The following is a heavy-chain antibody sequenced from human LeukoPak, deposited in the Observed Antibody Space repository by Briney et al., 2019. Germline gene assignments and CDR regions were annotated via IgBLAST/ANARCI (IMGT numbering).Heavy chain of an antibody. CDR2: IYTSGST. D-gene: IGHD3-22*01. Sequence: SETLSLTCTVSGGSISSYYWSWIRQPAGKGLEWIGRIYTSGSTNYNPSLKSRVTMSVDTSKNQFSLKLSSVTAADTAVYYCARDNYYYDSSGYYPDAFDIWGQGTMVTVSS. CDR1: GGSISSYY. J-gene: IGHJ3*02. CDR3: ARDNYYYDSSGYYPDAFDI. V-gene: IGHV4-4*07.